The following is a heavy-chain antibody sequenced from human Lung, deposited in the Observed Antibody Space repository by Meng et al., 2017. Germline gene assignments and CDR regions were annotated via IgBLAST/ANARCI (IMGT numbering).Heavy chain of an antibody. CDR3: AKASSVLYYYDSSGYYDY. J-gene: IGHJ4*02. V-gene: IGHV3-9*01. Sequence: SLKISCAASGFTFDDYAMHWVRQAPGKGLEWVSGISWNSGSIGYADSVKGRFTISRDNAKNSLYLQMNSLRAEDTALYYCAKASSVLYYYDSSGYYDYWGQGTLVTVSS. D-gene: IGHD3-22*01. CDR2: ISWNSGSI. CDR1: GFTFDDYA.